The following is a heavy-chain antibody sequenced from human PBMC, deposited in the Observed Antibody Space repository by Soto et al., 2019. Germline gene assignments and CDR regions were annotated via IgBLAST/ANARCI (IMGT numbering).Heavy chain of an antibody. CDR3: ARVGSRDAYNYVLDH. Sequence: QVQVVQSGAEVKKPGSSVKLSCKASGRIFSSFPTSWVRQVPGQGLEWMGGVISASGSVTYAPKFQGRVTITAVNSAGMGYLELTSLTSEDTDIYYCARVGSRDAYNYVLDHWGPGTMVTVSS. D-gene: IGHD5-18*01. CDR1: GRIFSSFP. J-gene: IGHJ1*01. V-gene: IGHV1-69*06. CDR2: VISASGSV.